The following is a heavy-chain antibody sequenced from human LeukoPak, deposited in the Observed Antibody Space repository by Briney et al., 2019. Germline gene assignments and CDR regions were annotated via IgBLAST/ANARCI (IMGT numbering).Heavy chain of an antibody. J-gene: IGHJ4*02. CDR1: EFSVGSNY. CDR2: IYSGGST. V-gene: IGHV3-66*01. CDR3: ARDDDCSSTSCYDY. D-gene: IGHD2-2*01. Sequence: GGSLRLSCAASEFSVGSNYMSWVRQAPGKGLEWVSVIYSGGSTYYADSVKGRFTISRDNSKNTLYLQMNSLRAEDTAVYYCARDDDCSSTSCYDYWGQGTLVTVSS.